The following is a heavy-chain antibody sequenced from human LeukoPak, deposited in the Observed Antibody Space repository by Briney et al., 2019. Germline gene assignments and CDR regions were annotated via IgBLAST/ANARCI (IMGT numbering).Heavy chain of an antibody. D-gene: IGHD2-2*01. CDR2: IYYTGST. J-gene: IGHJ6*02. CDR3: ARDHCSSTSCYAPYYYGMDV. V-gene: IGHV4-59*01. Sequence: PSETLSLTCIVSGGSISSYYWSWIRQPPGKGLEWIGYIYYTGSTNYNPSLKSRVTISVDTSKNQFSLKLSSVTAADMAVYYCARDHCSSTSCYAPYYYGMDVWGQGTTVTVSS. CDR1: GGSISSYY.